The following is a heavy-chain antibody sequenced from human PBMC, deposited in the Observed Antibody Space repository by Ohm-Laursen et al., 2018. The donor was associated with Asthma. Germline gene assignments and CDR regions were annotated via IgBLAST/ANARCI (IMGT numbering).Heavy chain of an antibody. D-gene: IGHD1-26*01. Sequence: SLRLSCTASGFTFSSYGMHWVRQAPGKGLEWVAVISYDGSNKYYADSVKDRFTISRDNSKNTLYLQMNSLRAEDTAVYYCAKGGSYRYFDYWGQGTLVTVSS. J-gene: IGHJ4*02. V-gene: IGHV3-30*18. CDR2: ISYDGSNK. CDR1: GFTFSSYG. CDR3: AKGGSYRYFDY.